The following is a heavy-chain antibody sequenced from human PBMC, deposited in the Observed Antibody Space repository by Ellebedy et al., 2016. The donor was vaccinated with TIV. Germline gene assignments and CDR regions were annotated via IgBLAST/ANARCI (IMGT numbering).Heavy chain of an antibody. Sequence: PGGSLRLSCAASGFSFSTYGMNWVRQAPGKGLEWLSHISISSTTYYADSVKGRFTISRDNAKNSLFLQMNSLRDEDTAVYYCATTTRSGSQGAWGQGTMVTVSS. CDR1: GFSFSTYG. V-gene: IGHV3-48*02. J-gene: IGHJ3*01. CDR3: ATTTRSGSQGA. D-gene: IGHD6-19*01. CDR2: ISISSTT.